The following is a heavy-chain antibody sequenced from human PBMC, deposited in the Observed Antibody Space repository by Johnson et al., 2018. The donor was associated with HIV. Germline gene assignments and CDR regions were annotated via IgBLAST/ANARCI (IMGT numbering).Heavy chain of an antibody. D-gene: IGHD3-10*01. J-gene: IGHJ3*02. CDR1: GFTFSDYY. Sequence: QVQLVESGGGLVKPGGSLRLSCAASGFTFSDYYMSWIRQAPGKGLEWVSYISSSGSTIYYADSVKGRFTISRDNSKNTMYLQMGRRRAEDMAVYYCARDTKSGSYLEGTGAFDIWGQGTMVTVSS. CDR3: ARDTKSGSYLEGTGAFDI. CDR2: ISSSGSTI. V-gene: IGHV3-11*04.